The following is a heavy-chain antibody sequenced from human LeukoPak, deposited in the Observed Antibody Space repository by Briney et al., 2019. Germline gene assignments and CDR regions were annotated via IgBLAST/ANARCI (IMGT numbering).Heavy chain of an antibody. Sequence: ASVKVSCKASGYTFTSYDINWVRQATGQGLEWMGWMNPNSGNTGYAQKFQGRVTITRNTSISKAYMELSSLRSEDTAVYYCARAGGYCGRISCPYYFDYWGQGSLVAVSS. CDR3: ARAGGYCGRISCPYYFDY. J-gene: IGHJ4*02. CDR2: MNPNSGNT. V-gene: IGHV1-8*03. D-gene: IGHD2-15*01. CDR1: GYTFTSYD.